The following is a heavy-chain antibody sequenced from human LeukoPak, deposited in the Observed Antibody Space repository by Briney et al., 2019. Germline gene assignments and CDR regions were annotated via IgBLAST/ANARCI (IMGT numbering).Heavy chain of an antibody. CDR1: GGTFSSYA. J-gene: IGHJ4*02. Sequence: PVNVSCKASGGTFSSYAISWVRQAPGQGLDWMGGIIPVFGTANYAQKFQGRVTITADESTSTAYIELSSLRSEDTAVYYCARLPPATDYWGQGTLVTVSS. CDR3: ARLPPATDY. V-gene: IGHV1-69*13. CDR2: IIPVFGTA.